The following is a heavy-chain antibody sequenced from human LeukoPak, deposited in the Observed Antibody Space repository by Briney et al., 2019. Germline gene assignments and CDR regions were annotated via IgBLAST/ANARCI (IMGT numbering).Heavy chain of an antibody. CDR2: INHSGST. J-gene: IGHJ4*02. CDR3: VIGYYYHY. V-gene: IGHV4-34*01. Sequence: PSETLSLTCAVYGGSFSGYYWSWIRLPPGKGLEWIGEINHSGSTNYNPSLKSRVTISVDTSKNQFSLKLSSVTAADTAVYYCVIGYYYHYWGQGTLVTVSS. CDR1: GGSFSGYY.